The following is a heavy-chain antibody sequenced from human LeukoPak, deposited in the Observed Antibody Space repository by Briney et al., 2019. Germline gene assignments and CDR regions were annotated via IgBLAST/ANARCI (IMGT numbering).Heavy chain of an antibody. CDR1: GYSISSSYY. CDR3: ARVTTYSGVQIDY. V-gene: IGHV4-61*01. Sequence: SETLSLTCTVSGYSISSSYYWSWIRQPPGKGLEWIGYIYYSGSTNYNPSLKSRVTISVDTSKNQFSLKLSSVTAADTAVYYCARVTTYSGVQIDYWGQGTLVTVSS. CDR2: IYYSGST. D-gene: IGHD4-17*01. J-gene: IGHJ4*02.